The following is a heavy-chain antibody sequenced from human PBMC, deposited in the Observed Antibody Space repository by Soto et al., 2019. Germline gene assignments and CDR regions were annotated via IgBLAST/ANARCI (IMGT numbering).Heavy chain of an antibody. J-gene: IGHJ5*02. V-gene: IGHV1-3*01. CDR1: GYTFTSYA. Sequence: ASVKVSCKASGYTFTSYAMHWVRQAPGQRLEWMGWINAGNGNTKYSQKFQGRVTITRDTSASTAYMELSSLRSEDTAVYYCARDPLCFGNPTPFSWGQGTPVTVSS. D-gene: IGHD3-10*01. CDR3: ARDPLCFGNPTPFS. CDR2: INAGNGNT.